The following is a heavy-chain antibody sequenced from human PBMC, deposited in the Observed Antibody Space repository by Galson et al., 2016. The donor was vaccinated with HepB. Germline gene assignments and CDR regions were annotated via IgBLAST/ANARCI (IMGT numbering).Heavy chain of an antibody. Sequence: SEKDSCKASGYTFTRYYIHWVRQAPGQGLEWMGVINPSGGSTKDTQKFQGRVTMTRDTSTTTVYMELSSLRSEDTAVYFCARGGYYDSSGSLRYWGQGTLVTVSS. CDR3: ARGGYYDSSGSLRY. J-gene: IGHJ4*02. CDR2: INPSGGST. CDR1: GYTFTRYY. D-gene: IGHD3-22*01. V-gene: IGHV1-46*01.